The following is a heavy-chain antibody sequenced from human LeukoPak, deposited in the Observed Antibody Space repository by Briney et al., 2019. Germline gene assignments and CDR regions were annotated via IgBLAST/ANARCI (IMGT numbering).Heavy chain of an antibody. CDR1: GYTFTSYG. J-gene: IGHJ4*02. Sequence: APVKVSCKASGYTFTSYGISWVRQAPGQGLEWMGWISAYNGNTNYAQKLQGRVTMTTDTSTGTAYMELRSLRSDDTAVYYCARDPSWFGELHFDYWGQGTLVTVSS. V-gene: IGHV1-18*01. D-gene: IGHD3-10*01. CDR3: ARDPSWFGELHFDY. CDR2: ISAYNGNT.